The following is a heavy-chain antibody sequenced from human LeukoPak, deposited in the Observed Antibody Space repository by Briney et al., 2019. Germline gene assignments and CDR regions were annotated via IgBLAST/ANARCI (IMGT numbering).Heavy chain of an antibody. Sequence: ASVKVSCKASGYTFTSYGISWVRQAPGQGLEWMGWISAYNGNTNYAQKLQGRVTMTTDTSTSTAYMELRSLRSDDTAVYYCARETGYSGYDYYFDYWGQGPLVTVSS. V-gene: IGHV1-18*01. J-gene: IGHJ4*02. D-gene: IGHD5-12*01. CDR1: GYTFTSYG. CDR3: ARETGYSGYDYYFDY. CDR2: ISAYNGNT.